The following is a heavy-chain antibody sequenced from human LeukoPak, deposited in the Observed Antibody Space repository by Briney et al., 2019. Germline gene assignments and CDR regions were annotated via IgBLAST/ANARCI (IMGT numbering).Heavy chain of an antibody. CDR3: ARDYYDSSGDLGFDP. CDR2: IKQDRSEK. Sequence: GGSLRLSCAASGFTFSSYWMSWVRQAPGKGLEWVANIKQDRSEKYYVDSVKGRFTISRENAKNSLYLQMNSLRAEDTAVYYCARDYYDSSGDLGFDPWGQGTLVTVSS. CDR1: GFTFSSYW. V-gene: IGHV3-7*01. J-gene: IGHJ5*02. D-gene: IGHD3-22*01.